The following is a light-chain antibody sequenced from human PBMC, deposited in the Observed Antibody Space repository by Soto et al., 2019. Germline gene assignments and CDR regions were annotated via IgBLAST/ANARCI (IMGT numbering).Light chain of an antibody. Sequence: ETVMTQSPTTLSVSPGESATLSCWASQTVSSNLAWYQQKPGQAPRLLIYDASTRATGIPARFSGSGSGTDFTLTISSLEPEDFAVYYCQQYGSSPLISFGQGTRLEI. V-gene: IGKV3-15*01. CDR2: DAS. J-gene: IGKJ5*01. CDR3: QQYGSSPLIS. CDR1: QTVSSN.